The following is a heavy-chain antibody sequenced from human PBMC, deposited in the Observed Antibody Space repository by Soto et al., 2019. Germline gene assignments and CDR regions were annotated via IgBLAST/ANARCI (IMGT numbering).Heavy chain of an antibody. V-gene: IGHV4-30-4*01. D-gene: IGHD2-2*01. J-gene: IGHJ4*02. CDR1: GGSISSGDYY. CDR2: IYYSGST. Sequence: SETLSLTXTVSGGSISSGDYYWSWIRQPPGKGLEWIGYIYYSGSTYYNPSLKSRVTISVDTSKNQFSLKLSSVTAADTAVYYCARDRGGGYCSSTSCERFFDYWGQGTLVTVSS. CDR3: ARDRGGGYCSSTSCERFFDY.